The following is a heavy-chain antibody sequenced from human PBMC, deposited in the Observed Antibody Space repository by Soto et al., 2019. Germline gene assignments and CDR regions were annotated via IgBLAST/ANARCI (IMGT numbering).Heavy chain of an antibody. Sequence: PGGSLRLSCAASGFSFSSYSMNWVRQAPGRGLEWVSYISSSSSTIYYADSVKGRFTISRDNAKNSLYLQMNSLRDEDTAVYYCARPYYTGNYYPHYWGPGTLVTVSS. V-gene: IGHV3-48*02. CDR2: ISSSSSTI. CDR3: ARPYYTGNYYPHY. J-gene: IGHJ4*02. CDR1: GFSFSSYS. D-gene: IGHD1-26*01.